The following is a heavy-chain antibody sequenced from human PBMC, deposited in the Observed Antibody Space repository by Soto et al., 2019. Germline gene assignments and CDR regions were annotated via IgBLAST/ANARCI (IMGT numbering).Heavy chain of an antibody. D-gene: IGHD6-19*01. CDR2: MNPNSGNT. CDR1: GYTFTSYD. V-gene: IGHV1-8*01. CDR3: ARAREYSSGWNSPYYYGMDV. J-gene: IGHJ6*02. Sequence: VSCKASGYTFTSYDINWVRQATGQGLEWMGWMNPNSGNTGYAQKFQGRVTMTRNTSISTAYMELSSLRSEDTAVYYCARAREYSSGWNSPYYYGMDVWGQGTTVTVSS.